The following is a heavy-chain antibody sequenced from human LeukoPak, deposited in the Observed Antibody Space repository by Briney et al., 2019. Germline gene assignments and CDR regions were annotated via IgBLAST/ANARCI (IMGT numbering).Heavy chain of an antibody. CDR2: ISNSNGTI. CDR3: ERDHNLYGSSGYYPR. Sequence: PGGSLRLSCAASGFTFSSYSMNWVRQAPGKGLEWVSYISNSNGTIYYADSVKGRFTISRDNAKNSLYLQMNSLKDESKAVGYCERDHNLYGSSGYYPRWGQGTLVTVSS. D-gene: IGHD3-22*01. J-gene: IGHJ4*02. CDR1: GFTFSSYS. V-gene: IGHV3-48*02.